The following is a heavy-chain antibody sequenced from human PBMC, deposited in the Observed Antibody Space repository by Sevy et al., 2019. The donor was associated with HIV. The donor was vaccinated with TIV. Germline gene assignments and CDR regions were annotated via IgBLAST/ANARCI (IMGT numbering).Heavy chain of an antibody. Sequence: GGSLRLSCAASGFTFDDYAMHWVRQAPGKGLEWVSGISWNSGSIGYADSVKGRFTISRDNAKNSLYPQMNSLRAEDTALYYCAKDMALAVAGHFDYWGQGTLVTVSS. CDR1: GFTFDDYA. J-gene: IGHJ4*02. D-gene: IGHD6-19*01. V-gene: IGHV3-9*01. CDR2: ISWNSGSI. CDR3: AKDMALAVAGHFDY.